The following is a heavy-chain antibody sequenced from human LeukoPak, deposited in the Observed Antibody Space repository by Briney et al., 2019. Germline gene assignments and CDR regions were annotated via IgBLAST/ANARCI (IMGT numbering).Heavy chain of an antibody. V-gene: IGHV4-59*01. CDR2: IYYSGST. CDR3: AREDAQEGTNAFDI. CDR1: GGSISTYY. D-gene: IGHD2-2*01. J-gene: IGHJ3*02. Sequence: SETLSPTCTVSGGSISTYYWSWIRQPPGKGLEWIGYIYYSGSTLCNPSLKSRVTMSLDTSKNQFSLKLTSVTAADTAVYYCAREDAQEGTNAFDIWGQGTMVTVSS.